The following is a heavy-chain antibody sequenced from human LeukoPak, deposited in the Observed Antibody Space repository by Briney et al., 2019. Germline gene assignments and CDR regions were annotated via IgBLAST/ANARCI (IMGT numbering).Heavy chain of an antibody. D-gene: IGHD3-16*01. V-gene: IGHV1-69*13. J-gene: IGHJ6*02. CDR1: GGTFSSYA. CDR3: ARDCKGIMTSYYYGMDV. Sequence: GASVKVSCKASGGTFSSYAISWVRQAPGQGLEWMGGIIPIFGTANYAQKFQGRVTITADESTSTAYMELSSLRSEDTAVYYCARDCKGIMTSYYYGMDVWGQGTTVTVSS. CDR2: IIPIFGTA.